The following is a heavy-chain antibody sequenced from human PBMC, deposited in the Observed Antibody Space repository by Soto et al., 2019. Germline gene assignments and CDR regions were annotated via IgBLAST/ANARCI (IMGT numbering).Heavy chain of an antibody. V-gene: IGHV3-13*05. J-gene: IGHJ6*02. CDR3: ARTARDFYGVAV. D-gene: IGHD2-21*02. Sequence: EVQLVESGGGLVQPGGSLRLSCEASGFTFRNYDMHWVRKGTGKGLEWVSGISAAGDPDYADSVDGPFTISRENAQNSFVLQMNSLRVGDTAVYYCARTARDFYGVAVWGQGTTVIVSS. CDR2: ISAAGDP. CDR1: GFTFRNYD.